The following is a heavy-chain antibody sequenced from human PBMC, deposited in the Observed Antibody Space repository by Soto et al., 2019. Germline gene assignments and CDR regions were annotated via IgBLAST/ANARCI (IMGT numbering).Heavy chain of an antibody. V-gene: IGHV3-30*18. J-gene: IGHJ5*01. Sequence: QVHLEESGGGVVQPGRSLRLSCAASGFTFRSYGMHWVRQAPGKGLEWVAVISYDGSNKYYVDSVKGRFTISRDNSKNALYLQMNRLRVEDTAVYYCAKDLVSTNWGNWFDSWGQGTLVTVSS. CDR2: ISYDGSNK. CDR1: GFTFRSYG. D-gene: IGHD2-2*01. CDR3: AKDLVSTNWGNWFDS.